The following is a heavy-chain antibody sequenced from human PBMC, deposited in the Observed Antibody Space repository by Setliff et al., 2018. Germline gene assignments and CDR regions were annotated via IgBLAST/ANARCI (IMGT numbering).Heavy chain of an antibody. D-gene: IGHD6-19*01. CDR1: GYSISSGYY. J-gene: IGHJ6*03. Sequence: SETLSLTCAVSGYSISSGYYWGWIRQPPGKGLEWIGSMYYSGSTYYNPSLKSRVTMSIDTSKNQFSLKLNSVTAADMAVYYCAREQWLDPPGYYYMDVWAKGTTVTVSS. CDR2: MYYSGST. CDR3: AREQWLDPPGYYYMDV. V-gene: IGHV4-38-2*02.